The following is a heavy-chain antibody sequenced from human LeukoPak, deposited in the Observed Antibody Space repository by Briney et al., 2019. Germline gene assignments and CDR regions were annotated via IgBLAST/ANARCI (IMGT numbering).Heavy chain of an antibody. CDR3: ARARGSGWYSFDY. J-gene: IGHJ4*02. CDR1: GFTFSSYA. Sequence: GGSLRLSCAASGFTFSSYAMSWVRQAPGKGLVWVSRINSDGSSTSHADIVKGRFTISRDNAKNTLYLQMNSLRAEDTAVYFCARARGSGWYSFDYWGQGTLVTVSS. CDR2: INSDGSST. V-gene: IGHV3-74*01. D-gene: IGHD6-19*01.